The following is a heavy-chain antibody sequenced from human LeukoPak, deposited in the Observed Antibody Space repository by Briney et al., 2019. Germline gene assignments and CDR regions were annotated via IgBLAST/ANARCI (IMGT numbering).Heavy chain of an antibody. CDR3: ARDQRGDGYYFYYFDY. V-gene: IGHV4-31*03. Sequence: PSETLSLTCTVSGRSISSGGYYWRWIRQHPGKGLEWIGYIYYSGRTYYNPSLKSRVTISVDTSKNQFSLKLSSVTAADTAVYYCARDQRGDGYYFYYFDYWGQGTLVTVSS. CDR2: IYYSGRT. CDR1: GRSISSGGYY. D-gene: IGHD5-24*01. J-gene: IGHJ4*02.